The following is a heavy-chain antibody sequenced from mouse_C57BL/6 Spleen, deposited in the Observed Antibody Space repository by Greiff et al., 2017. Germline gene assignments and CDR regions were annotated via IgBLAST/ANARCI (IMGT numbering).Heavy chain of an antibody. CDR3: ARSFYDGYYYAMDY. J-gene: IGHJ4*01. V-gene: IGHV1-52*01. D-gene: IGHD2-3*01. CDR2: IDPSDSET. CDR1: GYTFTSYW. Sequence: VQLQQPGAELVRPGSSVKLSCKASGYTFTSYWMHWVKQRPIQGLEWIGNIDPSDSETHYNQKFKDKATLTVDKSSSTAYMQLSSLTSEDSAVYYCARSFYDGYYYAMDYWGQGTSVTVSS.